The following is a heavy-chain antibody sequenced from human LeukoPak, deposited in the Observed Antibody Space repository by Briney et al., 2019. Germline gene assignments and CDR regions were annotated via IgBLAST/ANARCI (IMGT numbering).Heavy chain of an antibody. CDR2: INHSGST. V-gene: IGHV4-34*01. CDR3: ARAVTSSSSWYKWVKWFGP. J-gene: IGHJ5*02. Sequence: SETLSLTCAVYGGSFSGYYWSWIRQPPGKGLEWIGEINHSGSTNYNPSPKNRVTTSSDTSKKQFSLKLNSVTAADTAVYYCARAVTSSSSWYKWVKWFGPWGQGTLVTLSS. CDR1: GGSFSGYY. D-gene: IGHD6-13*01.